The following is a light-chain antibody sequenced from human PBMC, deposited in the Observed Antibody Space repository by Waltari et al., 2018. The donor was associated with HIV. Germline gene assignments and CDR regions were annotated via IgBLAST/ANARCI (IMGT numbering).Light chain of an antibody. V-gene: IGLV2-23*01. CDR2: EGS. Sequence: QSALTQPASVSGSPGQSITLSCTGTSSAVGSYILFSWYQLHPGKAPKLMIYEGSKRPSGVYNRFSGSKSGNTASLTISGLQAEDEADYYCCSYAGSSTFEVFGGGTKLTVL. CDR1: SSAVGSYIL. J-gene: IGLJ2*01. CDR3: CSYAGSSTFEV.